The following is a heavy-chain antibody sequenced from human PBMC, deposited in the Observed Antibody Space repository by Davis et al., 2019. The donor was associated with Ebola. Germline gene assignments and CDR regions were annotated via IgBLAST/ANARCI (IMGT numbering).Heavy chain of an antibody. CDR2: ISYDGSDK. CDR3: AKWITTKQYYNYMDV. Sequence: PGGSLSLSCAASEFTFSTYGMHWVRQAPGKGLEWVAVISYDGSDKYYADSVKGRFTISRDNSKNTLNLQMNSLRAEDTAVYYCAKWITTKQYYNYMDVWGKGTTVTVSS. CDR1: EFTFSTYG. V-gene: IGHV3-30*18. D-gene: IGHD4-11*01. J-gene: IGHJ6*03.